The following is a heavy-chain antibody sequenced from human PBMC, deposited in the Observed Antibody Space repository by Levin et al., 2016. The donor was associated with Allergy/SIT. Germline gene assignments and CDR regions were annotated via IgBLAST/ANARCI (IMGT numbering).Heavy chain of an antibody. CDR3: AREVVPADSADYFDY. V-gene: IGHV5-51*01. Sequence: ESLKISCKGSGYRFTDYWIGWVRQTPGKGLEWMGIIYPGDSDTRYSPSFQGQVTISADKSISTAYLQWSSLKASDTAMYYCAREVVPADSADYFDYWGQGTLVTVSS. CDR2: IYPGDSDT. J-gene: IGHJ4*02. D-gene: IGHD2-2*01. CDR1: GYRFTDYW.